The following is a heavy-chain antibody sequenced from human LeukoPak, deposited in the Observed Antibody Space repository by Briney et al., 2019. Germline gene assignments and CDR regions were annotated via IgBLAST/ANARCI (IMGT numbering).Heavy chain of an antibody. Sequence: PGGSLRLSCAASGFTFSSYGMHWVRQAPGKGLEWVAVIWYDGSNKYYADSVKGRFTISRDNAKNSLYLQMNSLRAEDTAVYYCARDDDRLDYWGQGTLVTVSS. V-gene: IGHV3-33*01. CDR1: GFTFSSYG. J-gene: IGHJ4*02. D-gene: IGHD1-1*01. CDR3: ARDDDRLDY. CDR2: IWYDGSNK.